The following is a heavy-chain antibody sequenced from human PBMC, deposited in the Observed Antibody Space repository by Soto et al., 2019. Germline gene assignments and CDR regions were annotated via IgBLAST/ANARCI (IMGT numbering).Heavy chain of an antibody. D-gene: IGHD6-13*01. J-gene: IGHJ5*02. CDR1: GYTFTSYA. CDR3: ARDRPIAAAGMYNWFDP. CDR2: INAGNGNT. V-gene: IGHV1-3*01. Sequence: ASVKVSCKASGYTFTSYAVHWVRQAPGQRLEWMGWINAGNGNTKYSLKFQGRVTITRDTSASTAYMELSSLRSEDTAVYYCARDRPIAAAGMYNWFDPWGQGTLVTVSS.